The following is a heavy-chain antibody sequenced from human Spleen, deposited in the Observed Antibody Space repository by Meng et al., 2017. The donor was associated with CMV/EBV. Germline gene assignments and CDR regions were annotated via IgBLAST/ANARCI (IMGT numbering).Heavy chain of an antibody. V-gene: IGHV1-69*05. CDR1: GDTFSRYA. CDR3: ARAESSGYYMASHYAMDV. D-gene: IGHD3-22*01. CDR2: SIPIFATP. Sequence: SVKVSCKASGDTFSRYAVSWVRQVPGQGLEWMGGSIPIFATPNYAQNFRGRVTITTDESMSTAYMELSSLTSEDTAVYYCARAESSGYYMASHYAMDVWGQGTTVTVSS. J-gene: IGHJ6*02.